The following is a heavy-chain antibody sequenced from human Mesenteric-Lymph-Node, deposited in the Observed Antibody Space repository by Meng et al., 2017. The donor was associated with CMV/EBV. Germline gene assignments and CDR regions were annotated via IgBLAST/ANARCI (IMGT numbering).Heavy chain of an antibody. CDR1: GYNFSNFG. CDR3: ARARRYSSGWDMDY. Sequence: ASVKVSCKTSGYNFSNFGVSWVRQAPGQGLEWVGWINGANGNTNYAQKLQGRVIMTTHTSTSTAYMELRSLRSEDTAVYYCARARRYSSGWDMDYWGQGTLVTVSS. J-gene: IGHJ4*02. V-gene: IGHV1-18*01. D-gene: IGHD6-19*01. CDR2: INGANGNT.